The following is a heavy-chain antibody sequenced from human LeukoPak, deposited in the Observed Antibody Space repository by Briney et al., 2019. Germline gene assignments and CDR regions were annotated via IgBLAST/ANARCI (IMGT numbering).Heavy chain of an antibody. Sequence: GGSLRLSCAASGFTFSSYAMYWVRQAPGKGLEWVAVISYDASNKYYVDAVKGRFTISRDNSKNTLYLQLNSLRVEDTAVYHCARDSGPRIAAAGSWFDPWGQGTLVTVSS. J-gene: IGHJ5*02. CDR3: ARDSGPRIAAAGSWFDP. V-gene: IGHV3-30-3*01. D-gene: IGHD6-13*01. CDR2: ISYDASNK. CDR1: GFTFSSYA.